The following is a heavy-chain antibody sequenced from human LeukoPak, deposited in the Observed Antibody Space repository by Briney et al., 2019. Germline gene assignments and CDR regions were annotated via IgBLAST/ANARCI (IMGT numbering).Heavy chain of an antibody. V-gene: IGHV3-30-3*01. J-gene: IGHJ3*02. D-gene: IGHD3-3*01. Sequence: GGSLRLSCAAPGFTFSSYAMHWVRQAPGKGLEWVAVISYDGSNKYYADSVKGRFTISRDNSKNTLYLQMNSLRAEDTAVYYCARDGLLRFLEWSLDAFEIWGQGTMVTVSS. CDR2: ISYDGSNK. CDR3: ARDGLLRFLEWSLDAFEI. CDR1: GFTFSSYA.